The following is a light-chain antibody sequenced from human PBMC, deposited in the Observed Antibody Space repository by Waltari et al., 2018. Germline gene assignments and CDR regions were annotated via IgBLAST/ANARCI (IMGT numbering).Light chain of an antibody. CDR1: SSDIGGHSY. CDR3: ASYAASATLEV. V-gene: IGLV2-14*03. J-gene: IGLJ6*01. Sequence: QSALTQPASVSGSPGKSITIPCSGTSSDIGGHSYVSWYQQHPGKAPKLIIYDATNRPSGVSNRFSGSKSGNTASLTISGLQAEDEADYYCASYAASATLEVFGSGTKVTVL. CDR2: DAT.